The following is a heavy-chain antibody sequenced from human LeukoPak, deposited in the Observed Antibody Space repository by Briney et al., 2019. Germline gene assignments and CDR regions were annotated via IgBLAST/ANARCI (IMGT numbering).Heavy chain of an antibody. D-gene: IGHD2-15*01. J-gene: IGHJ4*02. V-gene: IGHV3-21*01. CDR2: ITYSSSHK. Sequence: GGSLRLSCAASGFTFSDYTMNWVRQAPGKRLEWVSSITYSSSHKLYADSVKGRFTISRDNSKNTLYLQMNSLRAEDTAVYYCARGYCSGGSCSYYFDYWGQGTLVTVSS. CDR1: GFTFSDYT. CDR3: ARGYCSGGSCSYYFDY.